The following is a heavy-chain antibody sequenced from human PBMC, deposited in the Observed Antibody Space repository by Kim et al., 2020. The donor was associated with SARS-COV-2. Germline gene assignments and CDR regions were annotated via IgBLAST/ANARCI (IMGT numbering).Heavy chain of an antibody. J-gene: IGHJ4*02. CDR1: GYTFTSYA. Sequence: ASVKVSCKASGYTFTSYAMNWVRQAPGQGLEWMGWINTNTGNPTYAQGFTGRFVFSLDTSVSTAYLQISSLKAEDTAVYYCARDLVGEKGGYAKATSIAAAGNDYWGQGTLVTVSS. CDR2: INTNTGNP. V-gene: IGHV7-4-1*02. D-gene: IGHD6-13*01. CDR3: ARDLVGEKGGYAKATSIAAAGNDY.